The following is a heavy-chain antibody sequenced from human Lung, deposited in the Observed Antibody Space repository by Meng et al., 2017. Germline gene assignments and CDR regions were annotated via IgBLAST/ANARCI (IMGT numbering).Heavy chain of an antibody. CDR3: ARGPTTMAHDFDY. CDR1: GGSFSDYY. J-gene: IGHJ4*02. Sequence: LQPWGAGLLKPSESLSLTCVVSGGSFSDYYWSWIRQSPGKGLEWIGEINHSGSTNYNPSLESRATISVDTSQNNLSLKLSSVTAADSAVYYCARGPTTMAHDFDYWGQGTLVTVSS. D-gene: IGHD4-11*01. V-gene: IGHV4-34*01. CDR2: INHSGST.